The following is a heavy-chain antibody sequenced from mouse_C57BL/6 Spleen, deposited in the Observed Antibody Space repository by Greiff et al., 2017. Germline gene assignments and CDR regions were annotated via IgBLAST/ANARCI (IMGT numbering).Heavy chain of an antibody. CDR3: ARHGEAHWYFDV. CDR2: ISGGGGTT. J-gene: IGHJ1*03. V-gene: IGHV5-9*01. Sequence: EVKVVESGGGLVKPGGSLKLSCAASGFTFSSYTMSWVRPTPENRLEWVATISGGGGTTYYPDSVQGRFTISRDNAKNTLYLQMSSLRSEDTALYYCARHGEAHWYFDVWGTGTTVTVSS. CDR1: GFTFSSYT.